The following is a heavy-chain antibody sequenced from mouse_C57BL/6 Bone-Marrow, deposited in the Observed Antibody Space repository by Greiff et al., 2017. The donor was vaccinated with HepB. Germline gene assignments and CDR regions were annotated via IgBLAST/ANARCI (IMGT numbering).Heavy chain of an antibody. J-gene: IGHJ2*01. CDR3: AKIYDGYYEGY. CDR1: GYTFTTYP. V-gene: IGHV1-47*01. Sequence: QVQLKESGAELVKPGASVKMSCKASGYTFTTYPIEWMKQNHGKSLEWIGNFHPYNDDTKYNEKFKGKATLTVDKSSSTVYLELSRLTSDDSAVYYCAKIYDGYYEGYWGQGTTLTVSS. D-gene: IGHD2-3*01. CDR2: FHPYNDDT.